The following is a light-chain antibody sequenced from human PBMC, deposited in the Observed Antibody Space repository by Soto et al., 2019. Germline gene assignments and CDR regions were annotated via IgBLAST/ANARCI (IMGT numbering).Light chain of an antibody. J-gene: IGKJ1*01. CDR1: QDISNF. CDR2: DAS. V-gene: IGKV1-33*01. CDR3: QQYNNLPLT. Sequence: DIQMTQSPSSLSASVGDSVTLTCQANQDISNFLNWYQQKPGKAPKILIYDASNLETGVPSRFSGGGSGTDFTFTISSLQPEDVATYYCQQYNNLPLTVGQGTKVEIK.